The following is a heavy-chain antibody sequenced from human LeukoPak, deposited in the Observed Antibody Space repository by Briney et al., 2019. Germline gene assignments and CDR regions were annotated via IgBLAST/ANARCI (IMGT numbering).Heavy chain of an antibody. CDR3: ARDYYDYVWGSYRYGGAFDI. D-gene: IGHD3-16*02. CDR1: GYRFNDDY. J-gene: IGHJ3*02. Sequence: ASVKVSCKASGYRFNDDYIHWVRQAPGQGLEWMGWINPKTSGTNYAQKFQGRVTMTRDTSISTAYMELSRLRSDDTAVYYCARDYYDYVWGSYRYGGAFDIWGQGTMVTVSS. V-gene: IGHV1-2*02. CDR2: INPKTSGT.